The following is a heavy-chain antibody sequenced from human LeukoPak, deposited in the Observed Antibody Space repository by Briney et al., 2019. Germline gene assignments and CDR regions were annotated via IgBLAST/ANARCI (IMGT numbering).Heavy chain of an antibody. D-gene: IGHD1-26*01. CDR1: GGSFSNYY. V-gene: IGHV4-34*01. J-gene: IGHJ4*02. CDR3: ASLRERSYYARGFDY. CDR2: INHSGIT. Sequence: PSETLSLTCAVYGGSFSNYYWSWIRQPPGKGLEWIGEINHSGITNYNPSLKSRVTISVDTSKNQFSLKLRSLTAADTAVYYCASLRERSYYARGFDYWGQGTLVTVSS.